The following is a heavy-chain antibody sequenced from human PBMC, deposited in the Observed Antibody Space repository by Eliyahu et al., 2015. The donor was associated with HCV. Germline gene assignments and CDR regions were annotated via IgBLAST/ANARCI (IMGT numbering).Heavy chain of an antibody. D-gene: IGHD6-19*01. Sequence: EVRLVESGGGLVKPGGSLXVSCAASGFPFSXXXIXWVRQAPGKGLEWVSSISSSGSSINYAESAKGRFTISRDNANNTLYLQMNSLGVEDTAVYYCARGAARKAVVSDRGGMDLWGQGTTVTVSS. CDR2: ISSSGSSI. V-gene: IGHV3-21*01. CDR3: ARGAARKAVVSDRGGMDL. CDR1: GFPFSXXX. J-gene: IGHJ6*02.